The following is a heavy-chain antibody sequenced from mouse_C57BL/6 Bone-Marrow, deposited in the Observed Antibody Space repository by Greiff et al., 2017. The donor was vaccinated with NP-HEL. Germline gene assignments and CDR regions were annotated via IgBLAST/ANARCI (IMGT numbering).Heavy chain of an antibody. CDR1: GYTFTSYW. D-gene: IGHD1-1*01. V-gene: IGHV1-5*01. J-gene: IGHJ4*01. Sequence: VQLKESGTVLARPGASVKMSCKTSGYTFTSYWMHWVKQRPGQGLEWIGAIYPGNSDTSYNQKFKGKAKLTAVTSASTAYMELSSLTNEDSAVYYCTRRRLEGVVATRAMDYWGQGTSVTVSS. CDR2: IYPGNSDT. CDR3: TRRRLEGVVATRAMDY.